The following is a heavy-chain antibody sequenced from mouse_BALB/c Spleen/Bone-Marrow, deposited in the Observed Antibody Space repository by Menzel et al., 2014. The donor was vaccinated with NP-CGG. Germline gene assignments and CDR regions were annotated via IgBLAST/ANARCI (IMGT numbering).Heavy chain of an antibody. D-gene: IGHD2-14*01. V-gene: IGHV1-20*02. Sequence: EVQGVESGPELVKPGASVKISCKASGYSFTGYFMNWVMQSHGKSLEWIGRINPYNGDTFYNQKFKGKAILTVDKSPSTAHMELRSLASEDSAVYYCARGDYRFDEGYFDCWGQGTSLTVSS. J-gene: IGHJ2*02. CDR3: ARGDYRFDEGYFDC. CDR1: GYSFTGYF. CDR2: INPYNGDT.